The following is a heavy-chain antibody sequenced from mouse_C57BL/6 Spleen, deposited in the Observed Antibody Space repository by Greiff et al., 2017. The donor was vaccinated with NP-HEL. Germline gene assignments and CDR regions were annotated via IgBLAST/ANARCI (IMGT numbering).Heavy chain of an antibody. CDR3: ARGGYYDYAMDY. J-gene: IGHJ4*01. V-gene: IGHV1-52*01. D-gene: IGHD2-3*01. CDR1: GYTFTSYW. Sequence: QVQLKQPGAELVRPGSSVKLSCKASGYTFTSYWMHWVKQRPIQGLEWIGNIDPSDSETHYNQKFKDKATLTVDKSSSTAYMQLSSLTSEDSAVYYCARGGYYDYAMDYWGQGTSVTVSS. CDR2: IDPSDSET.